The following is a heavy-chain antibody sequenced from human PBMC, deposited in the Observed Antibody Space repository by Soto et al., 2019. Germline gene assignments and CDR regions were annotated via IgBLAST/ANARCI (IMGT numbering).Heavy chain of an antibody. CDR3: VRGRRIGSGFEEGLDY. CDR1: GYTFTGYY. V-gene: IGHV1-2*02. D-gene: IGHD5-12*01. J-gene: IGHJ4*02. CDR2: INPNSDVT. Sequence: ASVKVSCKASGYTFTGYYMHWVRQAPGQGLEWMGWINPNSDVTNYAQNFQGRVTMTRDTSISTGHMELSRLRSDDTAMYYCVRGRRIGSGFEEGLDYWGQGTLVTVSS.